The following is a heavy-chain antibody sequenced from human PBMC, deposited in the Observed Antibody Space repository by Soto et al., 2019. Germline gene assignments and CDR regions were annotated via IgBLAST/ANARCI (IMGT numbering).Heavy chain of an antibody. J-gene: IGHJ4*02. Sequence: SETLSLTCAVSGCSISSGGYSWSWIRQPPGKGLEWIGYIYHSGSTYYNPSLKSRVTISVDRSKNQFSLKLSSVTAADTAVDYCARDARGVIDYWGQGTRVTVSS. V-gene: IGHV4-30-2*01. CDR2: IYHSGST. CDR1: GCSISSGGYS. D-gene: IGHD3-10*01. CDR3: ARDARGVIDY.